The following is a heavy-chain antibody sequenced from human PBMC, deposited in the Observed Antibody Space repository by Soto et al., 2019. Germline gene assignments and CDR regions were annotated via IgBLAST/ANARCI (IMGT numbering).Heavy chain of an antibody. D-gene: IGHD3-22*01. CDR2: IDWDDDK. CDR1: GLSLSTSGMC. V-gene: IGHV2-70*01. CDR3: ARNRPHYYDSSGPFDY. J-gene: IGHJ4*02. Sequence: SGPTLVNPTQTLTLTGTFSGLSLSTSGMCVRWIRQPPGKALEWLALIDWDDDKYYSTSLKTRLTISKDTSKNQVVLTMTNMDPVDTATYYCARNRPHYYDSSGPFDYWGQGTLVTVSS.